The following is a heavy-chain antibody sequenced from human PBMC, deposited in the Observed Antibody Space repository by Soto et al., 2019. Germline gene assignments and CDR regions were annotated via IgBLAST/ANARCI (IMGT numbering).Heavy chain of an antibody. CDR1: GFRFSSYW. J-gene: IGHJ4*02. V-gene: IGHV3-7*01. CDR2: IKEDGSEK. Sequence: EVQVVESGGGLVQPGGSLRLSCAASGFRFSSYWMSWVRQAPGKGLEWVANIKEDGSEKYYVDSVKGRFSISRDNAKNSLYLQMNSLRAEDTAVYYCARVGAPGVYYYYFDYWGRGTQVIVSS. D-gene: IGHD3-22*01. CDR3: ARVGAPGVYYYYFDY.